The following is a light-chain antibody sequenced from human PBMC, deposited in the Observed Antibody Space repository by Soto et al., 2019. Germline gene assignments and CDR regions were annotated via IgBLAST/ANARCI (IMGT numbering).Light chain of an antibody. CDR2: KAS. CDR1: QTISSW. V-gene: IGKV1-5*03. J-gene: IGKJ1*01. CDR3: QHYNSYSEA. Sequence: DIQMTQSPSTLSGSVGDRVTITCRASQTISSWLAWYQQKPGKAPKLLIYKASTLKSGVPSRFSGSGSGTEFTLTIRSLQPDHFATYYCQHYNSYSEALGQRTKVDIK.